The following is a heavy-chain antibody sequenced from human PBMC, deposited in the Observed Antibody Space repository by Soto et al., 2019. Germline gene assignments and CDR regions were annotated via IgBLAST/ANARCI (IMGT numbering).Heavy chain of an antibody. CDR2: IYYSGST. CDR3: SSGSSTTWNCSLS. CDR1: GGSISSGDYY. D-gene: IGHD1-7*01. V-gene: IGHV4-30-4*01. J-gene: IGHJ1*01. Sequence: PSETLSLTCTVSGGSISSGDYYWSWIRQPPGKGLEWIGYIYYSGSTYYNPSLKSRVTISVDTSKNQFSLNLSSVTAADTAMYYFSSGSSTTWNCSLSRGQAPLVTV.